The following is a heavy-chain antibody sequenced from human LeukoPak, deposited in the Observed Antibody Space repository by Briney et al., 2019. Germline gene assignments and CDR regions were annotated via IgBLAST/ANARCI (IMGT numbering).Heavy chain of an antibody. CDR1: GYSISSGYY. Sequence: SETLSLTCAVSGYSISSGYYWGWIRQPPGKGLEWIGSIYHSGSTYYNPSLKSRVTISVDTSKNQFSLKLSSVTAADTAVYYCARQYYYGSWRSGYMDVWGKRTTVTVSS. CDR3: ARQYYYGSWRSGYMDV. CDR2: IYHSGST. V-gene: IGHV4-38-2*01. J-gene: IGHJ6*03. D-gene: IGHD3-10*01.